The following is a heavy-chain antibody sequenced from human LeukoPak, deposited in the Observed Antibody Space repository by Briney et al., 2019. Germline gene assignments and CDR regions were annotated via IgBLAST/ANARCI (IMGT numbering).Heavy chain of an antibody. Sequence: SETLSLTCTVSGGSISSSSYYWGWIRQPPGKGLEWIGSIYYSGSTYYNPSLKSRVTISVDTSKNQFSLKLSSVTAADTAVYYCASEYYYGSGSYDDWGQGTLVTVSS. D-gene: IGHD3-10*01. CDR1: GGSISSSSYY. J-gene: IGHJ4*02. V-gene: IGHV4-39*01. CDR3: ASEYYYGSGSYDD. CDR2: IYYSGST.